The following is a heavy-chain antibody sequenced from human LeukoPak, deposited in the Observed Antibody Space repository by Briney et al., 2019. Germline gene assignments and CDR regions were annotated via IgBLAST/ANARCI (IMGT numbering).Heavy chain of an antibody. Sequence: GGSLRLSCAASGFTFSSYAMSWVRQAPGKGLEWVSAISGSGGSTYYADSVKGRFTISRDNSKNTLYLQMNSLRAEDTAVYYCAKSSSMIVVVCNWFDPWGQGTLVTVSS. V-gene: IGHV3-23*01. CDR1: GFTFSSYA. D-gene: IGHD3-22*01. CDR3: AKSSSMIVVVCNWFDP. CDR2: ISGSGGST. J-gene: IGHJ5*02.